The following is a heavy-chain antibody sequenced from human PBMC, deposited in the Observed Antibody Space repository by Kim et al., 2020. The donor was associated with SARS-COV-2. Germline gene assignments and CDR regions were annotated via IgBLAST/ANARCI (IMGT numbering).Heavy chain of an antibody. D-gene: IGHD6-6*01. CDR2: IYYSGST. J-gene: IGHJ5*02. CDR1: GGSISSYY. CDR3: ARENREYSSSPWFDP. V-gene: IGHV4-59*01. Sequence: SETLSLTCTVSGGSISSYYWSWIRQPPGKGLEWIGYIYYSGSTNYNPSLKSRVTISVDTSKNQFSLKLSSVTAADTAVYYCARENREYSSSPWFDPWGQGTLVTVSS.